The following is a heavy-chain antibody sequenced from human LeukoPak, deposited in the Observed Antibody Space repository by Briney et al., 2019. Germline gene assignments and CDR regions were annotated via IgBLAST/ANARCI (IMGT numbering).Heavy chain of an antibody. D-gene: IGHD2-8*02. CDR2: ISSSSSTI. J-gene: IGHJ4*02. CDR1: GFTFSSYS. V-gene: IGHV3-48*01. CDR3: ARDYRSNWWTVDY. Sequence: PGGSLRLSRAASGFTFSSYSMNWVRQAPGKGLEWVSYISSSSSTIYYADSVKGRFTISRDNAKNSLYLQMNSLRAEDTAVYYCARDYRSNWWTVDYWGQGTLVTVSS.